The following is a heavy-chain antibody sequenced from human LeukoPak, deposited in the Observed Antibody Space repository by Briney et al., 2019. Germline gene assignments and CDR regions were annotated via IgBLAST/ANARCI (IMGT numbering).Heavy chain of an antibody. V-gene: IGHV3-48*03. CDR2: ISSSGSTT. D-gene: IGHD6-19*01. Sequence: GGSLRLSCAASGFTFRSYEMNWVRQAPGKGLEWVSYISSSGSTTYYADSVKGRFTISRDNAKSALYLQMNSLRAEDTAVYYCAKHQIAVAGSFTDYWGQGTLVTVSS. J-gene: IGHJ4*02. CDR1: GFTFRSYE. CDR3: AKHQIAVAGSFTDY.